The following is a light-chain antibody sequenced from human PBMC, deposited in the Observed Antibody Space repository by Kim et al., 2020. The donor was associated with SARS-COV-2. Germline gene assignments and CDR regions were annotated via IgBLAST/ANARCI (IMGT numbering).Light chain of an antibody. CDR1: QGASTY. Sequence: SASVGDRVTITGRASQGASTYLAWYQQKPAKAPKLLIYAASTLQSGVPSRFSGSGSGTHVTLTISSLQAEDFATYYCQQLNSLPLTFGGGTKVEI. CDR2: AAS. V-gene: IGKV1-9*01. CDR3: QQLNSLPLT. J-gene: IGKJ4*01.